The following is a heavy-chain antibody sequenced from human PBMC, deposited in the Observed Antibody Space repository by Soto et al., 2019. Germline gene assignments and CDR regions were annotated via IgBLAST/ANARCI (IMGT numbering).Heavy chain of an antibody. CDR3: ARAGVVVPAAIGQYNWFDP. Sequence: SETLSLTCTVSGGSISSGGYYWSWIRQHPGKGLEWIGYIYYSGSTYYNPSLKSRVTISVDTSKNQFSLKLSSVTAADTAVYYCARAGVVVPAAIGQYNWFDPWGKGTLVTVSS. CDR1: GGSISSGGYY. D-gene: IGHD2-2*01. J-gene: IGHJ5*02. V-gene: IGHV4-31*03. CDR2: IYYSGST.